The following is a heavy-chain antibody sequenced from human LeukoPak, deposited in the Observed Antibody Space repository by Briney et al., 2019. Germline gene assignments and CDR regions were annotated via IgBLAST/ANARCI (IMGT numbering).Heavy chain of an antibody. CDR2: ISSSSSYI. D-gene: IGHD4-17*01. V-gene: IGHV3-21*01. CDR1: GFTFSSYS. Sequence: GGALRLFCAASGFTFSSYSMNWVRQAAGRGLEGVSAISSSSSYIYYADSLKGRFTISRANAKNPLYLQMNSLRAEDTAVYYCARYYGDYEPAEVDYWGQGTLVTVSS. J-gene: IGHJ4*02. CDR3: ARYYGDYEPAEVDY.